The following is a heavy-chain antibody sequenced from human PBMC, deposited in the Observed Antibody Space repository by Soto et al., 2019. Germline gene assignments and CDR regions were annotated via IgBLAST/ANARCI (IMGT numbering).Heavy chain of an antibody. J-gene: IGHJ6*02. V-gene: IGHV4-4*02. CDR1: GGSISSSNW. Sequence: SETLSLTCAVSGGSISSSNWWSWVRQPPGKGLEWIGEIYHSGSTNYNPSLKSRVTISVDTSKNQFSLKLSSVTAADTAVYYCARGGPRGYVRSGYYYYGMDVWGQGTTVTVSS. D-gene: IGHD3-10*02. CDR3: ARGGPRGYVRSGYYYYGMDV. CDR2: IYHSGST.